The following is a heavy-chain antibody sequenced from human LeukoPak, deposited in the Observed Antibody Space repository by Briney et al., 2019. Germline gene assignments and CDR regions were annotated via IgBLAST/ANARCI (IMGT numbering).Heavy chain of an antibody. V-gene: IGHV1-18*01. CDR2: ISAYTGKT. Sequence: ASVKVSCKTSGYTFTSYGISWVRQAPGQGLEWMGWISAYTGKTNYAQKLQGRVTMTIDTSTSIAYMELRTLRSDDTAVYYCARDPGDYLPVGADYYYFMDVWGKGTTVTVSS. CDR3: ARDPGDYLPVGADYYYFMDV. J-gene: IGHJ6*03. D-gene: IGHD6-25*01. CDR1: GYTFTSYG.